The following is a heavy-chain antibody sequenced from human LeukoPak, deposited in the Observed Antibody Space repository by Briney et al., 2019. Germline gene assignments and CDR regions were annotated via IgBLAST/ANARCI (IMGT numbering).Heavy chain of an antibody. Sequence: PSETLSLTCTVAGGSISNYFWTWIRQPPGQGLEWIGYIYDSGRTNYNPSLKRRLTMSVDTSKNQFSLKLTSVTAADTAVYYCARFDGYKRSYYFDYWGQGTLVTVSS. CDR1: GGSISNYF. J-gene: IGHJ4*02. CDR2: IYDSGRT. V-gene: IGHV4-59*01. CDR3: ARFDGYKRSYYFDY. D-gene: IGHD5-24*01.